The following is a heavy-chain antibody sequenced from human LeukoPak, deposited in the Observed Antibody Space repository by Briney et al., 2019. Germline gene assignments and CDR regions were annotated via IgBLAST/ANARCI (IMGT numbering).Heavy chain of an antibody. CDR3: ARGSPYGDYDY. CDR1: GGSFSGYY. D-gene: IGHD4-17*01. CDR2: INHSGST. V-gene: IGHV4-34*01. J-gene: IGHJ4*02. Sequence: PSETLSLTCAVYGGSFSGYYWSWIRQPPGKGLEWIGEINHSGSTNYNPSLKSRVTISVDTSKNQSSLKLSSVTAADTAVYYCARGSPYGDYDYWGQGTLATVSS.